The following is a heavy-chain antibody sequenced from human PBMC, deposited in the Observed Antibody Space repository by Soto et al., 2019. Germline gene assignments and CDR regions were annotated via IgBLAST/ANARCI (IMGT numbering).Heavy chain of an antibody. J-gene: IGHJ4*02. CDR1: GFTFGDYW. CDR3: PTAEVDY. Sequence: GGYVRLSCAASGFTFGDYWMHWVRQPPGKGPEWVSRMTGDGRTTQYADSVKGRFTASRDNAKSTLYLQMNSLRAEDTAVYYCPTAEVDYWGPGTLVTVSS. CDR2: MTGDGRTT. V-gene: IGHV3-74*03.